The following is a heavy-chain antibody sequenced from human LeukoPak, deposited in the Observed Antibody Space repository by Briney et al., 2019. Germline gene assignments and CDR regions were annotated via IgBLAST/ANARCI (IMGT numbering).Heavy chain of an antibody. D-gene: IGHD3-3*01. CDR2: IPHDGSNA. Sequence: GGSLRLSCVASGFTFTRNCMHWVRQAPGKGLEWVAAIPHDGSNALYADSVKGRFTISRDNSKNTQYLQMNSLRIEDSAMYYCATGSDYYYASWGQGTLVTVSS. J-gene: IGHJ5*02. CDR1: GFTFTRNC. V-gene: IGHV3-30*03. CDR3: ATGSDYYYAS.